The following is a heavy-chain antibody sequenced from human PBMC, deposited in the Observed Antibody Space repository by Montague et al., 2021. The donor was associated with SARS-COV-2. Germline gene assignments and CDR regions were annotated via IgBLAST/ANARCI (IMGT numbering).Heavy chain of an antibody. CDR1: GLLFSDYD. Sequence: SLRLSCAASGLLFSDYDMNWVRQAPGKGLEWVSSISATGSYIYYGDSVKGRFAISRDNAKKSLYLQMDSLRAEDTAVYYCAADPEVQKHRLAHFDYWGQGTLVTVSS. J-gene: IGHJ4*02. V-gene: IGHV3-21*01. CDR2: ISATGSYI. CDR3: AADPEVQKHRLAHFDY. D-gene: IGHD6-25*01.